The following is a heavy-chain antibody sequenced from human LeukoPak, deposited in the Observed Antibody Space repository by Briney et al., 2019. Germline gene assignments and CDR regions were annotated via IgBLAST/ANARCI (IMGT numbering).Heavy chain of an antibody. J-gene: IGHJ4*02. V-gene: IGHV3-48*01. CDR3: ARDQWLDY. CDR1: GLTLSRYI. Sequence: GGSLRLSCAASGLTLSRYIMNWVRQAPGKGLEWVAFIGTSGNIIYYADSVRGRFTVSRDNAKNSLYLQMNNLRAEDTDVYYCARDQWLDYWGQGTLVTVSS. CDR2: IGTSGNII. D-gene: IGHD2-8*01.